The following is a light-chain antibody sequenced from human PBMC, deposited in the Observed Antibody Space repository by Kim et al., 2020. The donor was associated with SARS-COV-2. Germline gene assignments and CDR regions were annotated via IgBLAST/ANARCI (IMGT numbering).Light chain of an antibody. Sequence: GCVGDSITITCRASQSISSWLAWYQQKPGKAPKVLIYDASSLESGVPSRFSGSGSGTEFTLTISSLQPDDFATYYCQQYNSYSWTFGQGTKVEIK. V-gene: IGKV1-5*01. CDR2: DAS. CDR3: QQYNSYSWT. J-gene: IGKJ1*01. CDR1: QSISSW.